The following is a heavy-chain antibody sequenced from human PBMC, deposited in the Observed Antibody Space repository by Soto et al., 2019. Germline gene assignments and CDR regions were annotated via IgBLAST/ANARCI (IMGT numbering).Heavy chain of an antibody. CDR2: ISGSGGST. CDR3: AKDRGEDSSVPDAFDI. D-gene: IGHD3-22*01. J-gene: IGHJ3*02. CDR1: GFTFSSYA. Sequence: GGSLRLSCEASGFTFSSYAMSWVRQAPGKGLEWVSAISGSGGSTYYADSVKGRFTISRDNSKNTLYLQMNSLRAEDTAVYYCAKDRGEDSSVPDAFDIWGQGTMVTVSS. V-gene: IGHV3-23*01.